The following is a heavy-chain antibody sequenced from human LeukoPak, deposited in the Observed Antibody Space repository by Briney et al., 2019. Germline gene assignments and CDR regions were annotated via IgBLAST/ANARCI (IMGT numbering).Heavy chain of an antibody. CDR3: AKDKGAYYYYGMDV. CDR1: GFTFSSYS. Sequence: GGSLRLSCAASGFTFSSYSMNWVRQAPGKGLEWVSYISSSTSTIYYADSVKGRFTISRDNSKNTLYLQMNSLRAEDTAVYYCAKDKGAYYYYGMDVWGQGTTVTVSS. V-gene: IGHV3-48*01. CDR2: ISSSTSTI. J-gene: IGHJ6*02.